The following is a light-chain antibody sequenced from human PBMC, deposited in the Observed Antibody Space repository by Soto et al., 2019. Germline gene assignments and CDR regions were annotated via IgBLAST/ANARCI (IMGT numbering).Light chain of an antibody. Sequence: QSVLTQPASVAGSPGHSITISLTGTSSDVGGYNYVSWYQQHPGKAPKLMIYDVNNRPSGVSDRFSGSKSGNTASLTISGLQAEDDADYFCSSYTSSNTLYVLGAGTKLTVL. CDR1: SSDVGGYNY. CDR3: SSYTSSNTLYV. V-gene: IGLV2-14*01. CDR2: DVN. J-gene: IGLJ1*01.